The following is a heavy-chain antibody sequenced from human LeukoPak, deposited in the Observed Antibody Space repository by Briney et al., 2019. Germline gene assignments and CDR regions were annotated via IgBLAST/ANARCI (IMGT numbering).Heavy chain of an antibody. J-gene: IGHJ4*02. V-gene: IGHV1-18*01. CDR3: ARESHVTREDS. Sequence: GASVKVSCKASGYTFSTYGINWVRQAPGQGLEWMGWISTYNGNTSYAQKFQGRVTMTTDTSTSTAYMELRSLRSDDTAVYYCARESHVTREDSWGQGTLVIVSS. CDR1: GYTFSTYG. CDR2: ISTYNGNT. D-gene: IGHD1-26*01.